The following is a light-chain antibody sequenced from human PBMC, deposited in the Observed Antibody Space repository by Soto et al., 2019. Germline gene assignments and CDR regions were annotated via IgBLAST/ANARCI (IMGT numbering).Light chain of an antibody. CDR3: QQYGSSPPVT. V-gene: IGKV3-20*01. CDR1: QSVSSSY. J-gene: IGKJ5*01. CDR2: GAS. Sequence: EIVLTQSPGTLSLSAGERATLSCRASQSVSSSYLAWYQQKPGQAPRLLIYGASGRATGIPDRFSGSGSGTDFTITISRLEPEDFAVYYCQQYGSSPPVTFGQGTRLEIK.